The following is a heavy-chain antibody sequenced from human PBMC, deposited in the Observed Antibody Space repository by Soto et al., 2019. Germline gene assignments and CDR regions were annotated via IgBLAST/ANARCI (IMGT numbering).Heavy chain of an antibody. Sequence: SETLSLTCTVSGGSISSSSYYWGWIRQPPGKGLEWIGSIYYSGSTYYNPSLKSRVTISVDTSKNQFSLKLSSVTAADTAVYYCAGLESGYYYYYGMDVWGQGTTVTVSS. CDR1: GGSISSSSYY. CDR2: IYYSGST. V-gene: IGHV4-39*01. CDR3: AGLESGYYYYYGMDV. J-gene: IGHJ6*02. D-gene: IGHD3-3*01.